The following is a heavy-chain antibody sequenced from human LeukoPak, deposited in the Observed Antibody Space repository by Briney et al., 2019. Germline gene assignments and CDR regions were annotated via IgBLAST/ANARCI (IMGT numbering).Heavy chain of an antibody. CDR1: GGSFSGCY. V-gene: IGHV4-34*01. D-gene: IGHD2-21*02. CDR2: INHSGST. J-gene: IGHJ4*02. Sequence: KPSETLSLTCAVYGGSFSGCYWSWIRQPPGKGLEWIGEINHSGSTNYNPSLKSRVTISVDTSKNQFSLKLSSVTAADTAVYYCARLGVTAIPGDYWGQGTLVTVSS. CDR3: ARLGVTAIPGDY.